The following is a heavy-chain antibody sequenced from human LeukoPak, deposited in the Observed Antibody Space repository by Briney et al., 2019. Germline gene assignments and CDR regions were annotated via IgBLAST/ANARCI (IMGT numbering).Heavy chain of an antibody. CDR2: ILFDGSTK. D-gene: IGHD6-13*01. CDR3: AKYSSSWYYFDY. V-gene: IGHV3-30*07. Sequence: GGSLRLSCAASGFTFRTYAMHWVRQAPGKGLGWVAVILFDGSTKYYADSVKGRFTISRDNSKNTLYLQMNSLRAEDTAVYYCAKYSSSWYYFDYWGQGTLVTVSS. J-gene: IGHJ4*02. CDR1: GFTFRTYA.